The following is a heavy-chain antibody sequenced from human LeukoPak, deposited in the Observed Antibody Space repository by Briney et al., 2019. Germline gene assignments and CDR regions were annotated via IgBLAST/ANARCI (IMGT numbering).Heavy chain of an antibody. CDR2: IYHSGST. J-gene: IGHJ5*02. CDR3: ARVREMATIRWFDP. CDR1: GYSISSGYY. D-gene: IGHD5-24*01. Sequence: SETLSLTCTVSGYSISSGYYWGWIRQPPGKGLEWIGSIYHSGSTYYNPSLKSRVTISVDTSKNQFSLKLSSVTAADTAVYYCARVREMATIRWFDPWGQGTLVTVSS. V-gene: IGHV4-38-2*02.